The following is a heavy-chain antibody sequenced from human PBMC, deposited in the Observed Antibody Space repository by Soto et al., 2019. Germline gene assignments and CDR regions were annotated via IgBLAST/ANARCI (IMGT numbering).Heavy chain of an antibody. Sequence: SETLSLTCAVSGGSITSGRYSWNWIRQPPGKGLEWIGYIYHSGSTYSNPSLKGRVTISVDRSKNQFSLNLTSVTAADTAVYYCARAAPIDHYDPSAFDIWGHGTMVTVSS. J-gene: IGHJ3*02. CDR1: GGSITSGRYS. CDR3: ARAAPIDHYDPSAFDI. D-gene: IGHD3-16*01. CDR2: IYHSGST. V-gene: IGHV4-30-2*01.